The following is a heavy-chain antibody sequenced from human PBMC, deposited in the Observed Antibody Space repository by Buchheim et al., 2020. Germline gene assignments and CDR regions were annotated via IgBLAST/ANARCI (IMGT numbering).Heavy chain of an antibody. CDR3: ARIDSSSWKDYFDY. V-gene: IGHV4-39*01. J-gene: IGHJ4*02. D-gene: IGHD6-13*01. CDR1: GGPITNTIYY. Sequence: QLQLQESGPGLVKPSETLSLTCTVSGGPITNTIYYWGWIRQPPGKGLEWIGSIQSSGSTYYSPSLKSRVTISVDTSKKQFSLKLSSVTAADTAVYYCARIDSSSWKDYFDYWGQGTL. CDR2: IQSSGST.